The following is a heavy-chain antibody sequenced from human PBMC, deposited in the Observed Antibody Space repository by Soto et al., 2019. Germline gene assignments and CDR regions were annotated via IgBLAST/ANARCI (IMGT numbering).Heavy chain of an antibody. J-gene: IGHJ4*02. Sequence: SETLSLTCTVSGGSISSYYWSWIRQPPGKGLEWIGYIYYSGSTNYNPSLKSRVTISVDTSKNQFSLKLSSVTAADTAVYYCARVGSGYYSYIDYWGQGTLVTVSS. CDR2: IYYSGST. CDR1: GGSISSYY. V-gene: IGHV4-59*01. D-gene: IGHD3-22*01. CDR3: ARVGSGYYSYIDY.